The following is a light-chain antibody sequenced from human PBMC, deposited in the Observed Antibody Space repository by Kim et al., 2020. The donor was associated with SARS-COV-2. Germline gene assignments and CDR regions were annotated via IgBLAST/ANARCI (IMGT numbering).Light chain of an antibody. V-gene: IGLV3-21*04. CDR1: NIGSKS. CDR2: YNS. J-gene: IGLJ2*01. CDR3: QVWDSSSDHVV. Sequence: APGKTARITCGGNNIGSKSVHCYQQKPRQAPVLVIYYNSDRPSGIPERFSGSNSGNTATLTISWVEAGDEADYSCQVWDSSSDHVVFGGGTQLTVL.